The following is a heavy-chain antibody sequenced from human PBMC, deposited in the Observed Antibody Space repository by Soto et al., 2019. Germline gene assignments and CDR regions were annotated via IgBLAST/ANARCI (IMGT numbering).Heavy chain of an antibody. CDR2: IYYSGST. J-gene: IGHJ4*02. CDR3: ARVGGDYVHFDY. V-gene: IGHV4-59*01. Sequence: SETLSLTCTVSGGSISSYYWSWIRQPPGKGLEWIGYIYYSGSTNYNPSLKSRVTISVDTSKNQFSLKLSSVTAADTAVYYCARVGGDYVHFDYWGQGTLVTVSS. CDR1: GGSISSYY. D-gene: IGHD4-17*01.